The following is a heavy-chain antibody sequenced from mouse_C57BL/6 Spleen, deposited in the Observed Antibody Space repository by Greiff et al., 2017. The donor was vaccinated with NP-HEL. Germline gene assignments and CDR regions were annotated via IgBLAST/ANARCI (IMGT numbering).Heavy chain of an antibody. D-gene: IGHD2-5*01. CDR2: IYPGDGDT. J-gene: IGHJ3*01. V-gene: IGHV1-82*01. CDR3: ASHYSNYETWFAY. CDR1: GYAFSSSW. Sequence: VKLMESGPELVKPGASVKISCKASGYAFSSSWMNWVKQRPGKGLEWIGRIYPGDGDTNYNGKFKGKATLTADKSSSTAYMQLSSLTSEDSAVYFCASHYSNYETWFAYWGQGTLVTVSA.